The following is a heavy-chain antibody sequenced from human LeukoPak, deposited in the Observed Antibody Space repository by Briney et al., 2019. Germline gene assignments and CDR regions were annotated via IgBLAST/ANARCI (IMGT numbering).Heavy chain of an antibody. CDR3: ATIGYDSSGYYRYYFDY. CDR2: IIPIFGTA. CDR1: GGTFISYA. V-gene: IGHV1-69*05. D-gene: IGHD3-22*01. J-gene: IGHJ4*02. Sequence: ASVKVSCKASGGTFISYAISWVRQAPGQGLEWMGRIIPIFGTANFAQKIQGRVTITTDESTSTAYMELSSLRSEDTAVYYCATIGYDSSGYYRYYFDYWGQGTLVTVSS.